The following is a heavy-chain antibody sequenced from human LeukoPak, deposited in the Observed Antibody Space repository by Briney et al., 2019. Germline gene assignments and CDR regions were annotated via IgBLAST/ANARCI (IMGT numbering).Heavy chain of an antibody. Sequence: GGSLRLSCAASGFTFSSYSMNWVRQAPGKGLEWVSSISSSGSYIYYAGSVKGRFTISRDNAKNTLYLQMNSLRAEDAAVYYCARDLESSGWMYYFDYWGQGTLVTVSS. D-gene: IGHD6-19*01. CDR3: ARDLESSGWMYYFDY. J-gene: IGHJ4*02. V-gene: IGHV3-21*01. CDR2: ISSSGSYI. CDR1: GFTFSSYS.